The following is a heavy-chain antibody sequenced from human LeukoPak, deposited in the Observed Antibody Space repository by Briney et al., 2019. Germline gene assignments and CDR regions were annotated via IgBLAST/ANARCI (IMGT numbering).Heavy chain of an antibody. J-gene: IGHJ4*02. D-gene: IGHD3-9*01. CDR3: ARVTYDILTGPYYFDY. V-gene: IGHV4-39*07. CDR1: GGSISSSSYY. CDR2: IYYSGST. Sequence: SETLSLTCTVSGGSISSSSYYWGWIRQPPGKGLEWIGSIYYSGSTYYNPSLKSRVTISVDTSKNQFSLKLSSVTAADTAVYYCARVTYDILTGPYYFDYWGQGTLVTVSS.